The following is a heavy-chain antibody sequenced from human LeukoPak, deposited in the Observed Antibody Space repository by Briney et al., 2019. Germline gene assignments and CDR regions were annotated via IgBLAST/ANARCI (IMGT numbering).Heavy chain of an antibody. CDR1: GYSISSGYY. CDR3: ARNLEITIFGVVILDYFDY. V-gene: IGHV4-38-2*01. Sequence: SETLSLTCAVSGYSISSGYYWGWSRQPPGKGREGIGSIYHSGSTYYNPSLKSRVTISVDTSTTQFSLKLSSVTAADTAVYYCARNLEITIFGVVILDYFDYWGQGTLVTVSS. D-gene: IGHD3-3*01. CDR2: IYHSGST. J-gene: IGHJ4*02.